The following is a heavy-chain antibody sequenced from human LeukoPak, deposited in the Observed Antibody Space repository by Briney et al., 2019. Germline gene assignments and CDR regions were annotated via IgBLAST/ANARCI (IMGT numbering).Heavy chain of an antibody. CDR3: VTAESGNFAPL. CDR2: IKSKTDGGTT. D-gene: IGHD1-26*01. J-gene: IGHJ4*02. Sequence: PGGSLRLSCAASGFSFSNTWMSWVRQAPGKGLEWVGRIKSKTDGGTTDYAAPVKGRFTISRDDSKNTLYLQMNSLKTEDTAMYYCVTAESGNFAPLWGQGTLVTVSS. V-gene: IGHV3-15*01. CDR1: GFSFSNTW.